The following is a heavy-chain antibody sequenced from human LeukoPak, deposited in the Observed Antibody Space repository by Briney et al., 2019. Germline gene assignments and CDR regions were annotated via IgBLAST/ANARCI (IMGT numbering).Heavy chain of an antibody. CDR2: IHTSGST. CDR3: ARADYDILTGSYYYYMDV. CDR1: GGSISSYY. J-gene: IGHJ6*03. V-gene: IGHV4-4*07. Sequence: SETLSLTCTVSGGSISSYYWSWIRQPAGKGLEWIGRIHTSGSTNYNPSLKSRVTMSVDTSKNQFSLKLSSVTAADTAVYYCARADYDILTGSYYYYMDVWGKGTTVTVSS. D-gene: IGHD3-9*01.